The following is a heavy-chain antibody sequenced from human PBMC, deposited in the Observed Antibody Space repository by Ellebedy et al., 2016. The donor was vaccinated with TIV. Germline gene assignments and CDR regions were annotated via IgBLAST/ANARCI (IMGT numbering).Heavy chain of an antibody. CDR1: GYTLTELS. V-gene: IGHV1-24*01. Sequence: ASVKVSCXVSGYTLTELSMHWVRQAPGKGLEWMGGFDPEDGETIYAQKFQGRVTMTEDTSTDTAYMELSSLRSEDTAVYYCATPGDDILTGYWTDAFDIWGQGTMVTVSS. D-gene: IGHD3-9*01. J-gene: IGHJ3*02. CDR3: ATPGDDILTGYWTDAFDI. CDR2: FDPEDGET.